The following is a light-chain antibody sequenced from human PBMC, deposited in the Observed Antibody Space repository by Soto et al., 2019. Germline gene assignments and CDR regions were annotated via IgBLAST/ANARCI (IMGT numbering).Light chain of an antibody. CDR1: QNIRSW. Sequence: DIQMTQSLSTLSASVGDRVTITCRASQNIRSWLAWYQQKPGKAPELLIYSASGLESGVPSRFSGSGSGTEFTLTISSLQPDDFATYYCQEYNGNSGLTFGGGTKVEIK. V-gene: IGKV1-5*03. J-gene: IGKJ4*01. CDR2: SAS. CDR3: QEYNGNSGLT.